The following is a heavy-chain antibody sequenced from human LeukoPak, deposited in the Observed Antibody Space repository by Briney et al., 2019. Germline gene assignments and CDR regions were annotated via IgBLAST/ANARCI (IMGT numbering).Heavy chain of an antibody. CDR2: IIPIFGTA. Sequence: ASVKVSCKASGGTLSNYAISWVRQAPGQGLEWMGGIIPIFGTANYAQKFQGRVTISADKSTSTAYMELSSLRSEDTAVYYCARETYYYDSSGPTPKYYFDYWGQGTLVTVSS. CDR3: ARETYYYDSSGPTPKYYFDY. CDR1: GGTLSNYA. V-gene: IGHV1-69*06. D-gene: IGHD3-22*01. J-gene: IGHJ4*02.